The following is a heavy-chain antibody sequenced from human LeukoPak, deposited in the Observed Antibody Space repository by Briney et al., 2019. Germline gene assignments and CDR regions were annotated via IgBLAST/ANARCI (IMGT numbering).Heavy chain of an antibody. D-gene: IGHD5-18*01. CDR1: GFTFDDYA. J-gene: IGHJ4*02. Sequence: QSGRSLRLSCAASGFTFDDYAMHWVRQAPGKGLEWVSGISWNSGSIGYADSVKGRFTISRDNVQNSLYLQMNSLRAEDTAVYYCARVTFGGFSYGRSDNWGQGTLVTVSS. CDR2: ISWNSGSI. CDR3: ARVTFGGFSYGRSDN. V-gene: IGHV3-9*01.